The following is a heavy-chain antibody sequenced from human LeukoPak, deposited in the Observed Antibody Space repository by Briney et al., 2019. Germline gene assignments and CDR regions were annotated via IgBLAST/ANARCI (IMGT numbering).Heavy chain of an antibody. J-gene: IGHJ4*02. D-gene: IGHD3-9*01. Sequence: SETLSLTCTVSGGSISSHYWSWIRQPPGKGLKLIGYISYSGSTNYNPSLKSRVTISLDTSKNQFSLKLRSVTAADTAVYYCARDGYYDILNGYYGLDSWGQGTLVTVSS. CDR2: ISYSGST. CDR3: ARDGYYDILNGYYGLDS. CDR1: GGSISSHY. V-gene: IGHV4-59*11.